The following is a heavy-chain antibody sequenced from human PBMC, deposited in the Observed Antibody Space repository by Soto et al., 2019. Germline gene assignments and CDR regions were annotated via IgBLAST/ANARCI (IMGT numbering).Heavy chain of an antibody. CDR3: ARTGVDYGGWYFDL. V-gene: IGHV3-66*01. J-gene: IGHJ2*01. Sequence: EVQLVESGGGLVQPGGSLRLSCAVSGFNVSSNYMTWVRQAPGKGLEWVSVIYSGGSTYYADAVRDRFTISRDNSKNTLYLQVNSLRAEDTAVYYCARTGVDYGGWYFDLWGRGTLVTVSS. CDR1: GFNVSSNY. D-gene: IGHD4-17*01. CDR2: IYSGGST.